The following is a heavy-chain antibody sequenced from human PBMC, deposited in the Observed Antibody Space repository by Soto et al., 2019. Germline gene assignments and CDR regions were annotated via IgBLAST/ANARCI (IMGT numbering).Heavy chain of an antibody. J-gene: IGHJ4*02. CDR1: GYTFTSYG. Sequence: ASVKVSCKASGYTFTSYGISWVRQAPGQGLEWMGWISSYNGKTNYAQKLQGRVTMTADTSTSTAYMELTSLRSEDTAVYYCARDSSGWYASGYWGQGTLVTVSS. CDR2: ISSYNGKT. V-gene: IGHV1-18*01. D-gene: IGHD6-19*01. CDR3: ARDSSGWYASGY.